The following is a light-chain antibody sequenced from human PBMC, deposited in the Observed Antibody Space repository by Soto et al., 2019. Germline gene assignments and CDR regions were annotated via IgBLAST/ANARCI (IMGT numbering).Light chain of an antibody. J-gene: IGKJ1*01. CDR2: AAS. V-gene: IGKV1-17*01. CDR1: QVITND. Sequence: IQITQSPSSLSGSVGYTLSITCRASQVITNDLGWYQQKPGKAPKRLIYAASTLQSGVPSRFSGSGSGTEFTLTISSLQPEDVATYYCLQLNTYPWTFGQGTKVDIK. CDR3: LQLNTYPWT.